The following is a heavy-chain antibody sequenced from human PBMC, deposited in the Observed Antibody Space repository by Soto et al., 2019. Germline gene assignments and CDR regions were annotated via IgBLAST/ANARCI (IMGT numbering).Heavy chain of an antibody. CDR3: ARGLFSENYYSGGWYYFDS. J-gene: IGHJ4*02. V-gene: IGHV4-34*01. CDR2: INHSGST. CDR1: GGSFSGYS. D-gene: IGHD1-26*01. Sequence: SETLSLTCAVYGGSFSGYSWTWIRQSPGKGLEWIGQINHSGSTNYNPSLKSRVTISLVTSKNQFSLELTSVTAADTAAYYCARGLFSENYYSGGWYYFDSWGQGTLVTVSS.